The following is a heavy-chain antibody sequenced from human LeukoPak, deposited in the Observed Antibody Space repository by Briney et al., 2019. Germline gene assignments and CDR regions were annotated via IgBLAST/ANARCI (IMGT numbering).Heavy chain of an antibody. CDR1: GLTINNNF. V-gene: IGHV3-66*01. CDR3: ARDTDYYGSGRHGYFDH. CDR2: IYSGGST. D-gene: IGHD3-10*01. J-gene: IGHJ1*01. Sequence: PGGSLRLSCAASGLTINNNFMGWVRQAPGKGLEWVSLIYSGGSTYSADSVKGRFTISRDSSKNTLHLQMNSLRVEDTAVYYCARDTDYYGSGRHGYFDHWGQGTLVTVSS.